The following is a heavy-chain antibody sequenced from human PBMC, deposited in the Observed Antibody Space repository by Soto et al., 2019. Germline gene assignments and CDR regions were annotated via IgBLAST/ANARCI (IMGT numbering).Heavy chain of an antibody. CDR2: IYYSGST. J-gene: IGHJ5*02. D-gene: IGHD2-2*01. CDR3: AKAPERIVVVPAANYNWFDP. Sequence: PSETLSLTCTVSGGSISSSSYYWGWIRQPPGKGLEWIGSIYYSGSTYYADSVKGRFTISRDNSKNTLYLQMNSLRAEDTAVYYCAKAPERIVVVPAANYNWFDPRGQGTLVTVSS. CDR1: GGSISSSSYY. V-gene: IGHV4-39*07.